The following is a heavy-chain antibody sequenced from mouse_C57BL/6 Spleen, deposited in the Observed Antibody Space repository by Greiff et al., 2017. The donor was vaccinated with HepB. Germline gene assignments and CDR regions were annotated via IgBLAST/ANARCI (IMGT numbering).Heavy chain of an antibody. J-gene: IGHJ4*01. Sequence: EVRLVESGGGLVKPGGSLKLSCAASGFTFSSYAMSWVRQTPEKRLEWVATISDGGSHTYYPDNVKGRFTISRDNAKNNLYLQIRHRKSEDTAMYYCGRDKDDGYRYAMDYWGQGTSVTVSS. CDR2: ISDGGSHT. CDR3: GRDKDDGYRYAMDY. D-gene: IGHD2-3*01. CDR1: GFTFSSYA. V-gene: IGHV5-4*01.